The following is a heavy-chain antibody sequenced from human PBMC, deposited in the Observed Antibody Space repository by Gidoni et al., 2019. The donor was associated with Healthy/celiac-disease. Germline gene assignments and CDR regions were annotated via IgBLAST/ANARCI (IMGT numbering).Heavy chain of an antibody. CDR2: INHSGST. CDR3: ARGPQELLWFGTEGWFDP. J-gene: IGHJ5*02. V-gene: IGHV4-34*01. D-gene: IGHD3-10*01. CDR1: GGSFSGYY. Sequence: QVQLQQWGAGLLKPSETLSLTCAVYGGSFSGYYWSWIRQPPGKGLEWIGEINHSGSTNYNPSLKSRVTISVDTSKNHFSLKLSSVTAADTAVYYCARGPQELLWFGTEGWFDPWGQGTLVTVSS.